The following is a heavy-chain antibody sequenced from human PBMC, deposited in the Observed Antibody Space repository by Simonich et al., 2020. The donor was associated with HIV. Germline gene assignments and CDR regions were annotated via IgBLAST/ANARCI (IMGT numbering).Heavy chain of an antibody. Sequence: QVQLEQWGAGLLKPSETLSLTCAVYGGSFSSYYWSWIRQPPGKGQEWIGEINHSGPTNYNSSLKSRVPISVDPSKNQFSLKLSSVTAADTAVYYCAAGNGLLRFLEWEGTYMDVWGKGTTVTVSS. CDR1: GGSFSSYY. J-gene: IGHJ6*03. V-gene: IGHV4-34*01. D-gene: IGHD3-3*01. CDR2: INHSGPT. CDR3: AAGNGLLRFLEWEGTYMDV.